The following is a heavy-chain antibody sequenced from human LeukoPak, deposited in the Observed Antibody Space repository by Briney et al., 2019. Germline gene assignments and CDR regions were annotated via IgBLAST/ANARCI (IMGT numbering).Heavy chain of an antibody. J-gene: IGHJ3*02. CDR1: GFTFSSYE. D-gene: IGHD5-24*01. Sequence: GGSLRLSCAASGFTFSSYEMNWVRQAPGKGLEWVSYISSSGSTIYYADSVKGRFTNSRDNAKNSLYLQMNSLRAEDTAVYYCARSEMSDAFDIWGQGTVVTVSS. CDR3: ARSEMSDAFDI. CDR2: ISSSGSTI. V-gene: IGHV3-48*03.